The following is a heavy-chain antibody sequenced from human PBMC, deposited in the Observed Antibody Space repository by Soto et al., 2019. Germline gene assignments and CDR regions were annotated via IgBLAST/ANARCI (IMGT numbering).Heavy chain of an antibody. J-gene: IGHJ4*02. D-gene: IGHD5-18*01. V-gene: IGHV3-23*01. Sequence: GGSLRLSCTASGFTFSSFALSWVRQAPGKGLEWVSAISGSGGDTDYADSVKGRFTISRDNSKNTLFLQMNSPRVEDTAVYYCAGPGYSSQDYWGQGTLVTGSS. CDR2: ISGSGGDT. CDR3: AGPGYSSQDY. CDR1: GFTFSSFA.